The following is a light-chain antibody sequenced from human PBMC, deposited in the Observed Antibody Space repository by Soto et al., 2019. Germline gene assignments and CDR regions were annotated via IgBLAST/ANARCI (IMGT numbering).Light chain of an antibody. CDR1: SIEIGAYNH. J-gene: IGLJ3*02. CDR2: EVT. V-gene: IGLV2-14*01. Sequence: SALTQPASVSGTTGQSISNCCPGTSIEIGAYNHVSWYQQYPGKAPTLMIYEVTNRPSGVSSRFSGSKSGNTASLTISGLRAEDGGDYSCSSYTSSDSCVFGGGTKVTVL. CDR3: SSYTSSDSCV.